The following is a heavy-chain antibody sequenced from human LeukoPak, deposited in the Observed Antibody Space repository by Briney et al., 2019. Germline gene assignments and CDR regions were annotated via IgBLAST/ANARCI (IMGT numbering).Heavy chain of an antibody. Sequence: GRSLRLSCAASGFTFSNYGIHWVRQAPGKGLEWVAVIWYDGSNQYYADSVKGRFTISRDNSKNTLYLQMNSLRAEDTAVYYCAREANRAFDIWGQGTMVTVSS. CDR1: GFTFSNYG. CDR3: AREANRAFDI. J-gene: IGHJ3*02. D-gene: IGHD1-14*01. CDR2: IWYDGSNQ. V-gene: IGHV3-33*08.